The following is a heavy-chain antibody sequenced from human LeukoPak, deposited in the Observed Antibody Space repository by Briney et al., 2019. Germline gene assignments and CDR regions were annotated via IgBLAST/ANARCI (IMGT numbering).Heavy chain of an antibody. CDR1: GFTVSSNY. CDR2: IYSGGST. J-gene: IGHJ3*02. D-gene: IGHD3-22*01. Sequence: GGSLRLSCAASGFTVSSNYMSWVRQAPGKGLEWVSVIYSGGSTYYGDSVKGRFTISRDNAKNSLYLQLNSLRDEDTAVYYCARAATYYYDSSGYYPYAFDIWGQGTMVTVSS. V-gene: IGHV3-66*01. CDR3: ARAATYYYDSSGYYPYAFDI.